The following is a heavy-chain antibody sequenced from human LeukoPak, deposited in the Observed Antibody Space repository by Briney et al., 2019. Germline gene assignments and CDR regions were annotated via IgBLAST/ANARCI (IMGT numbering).Heavy chain of an antibody. Sequence: SETLSLTCSVSGGSISSSSYYWSWIRQPPGKGLEWIGEINHSGSTNYNPSLKSRVTISVDTSKNQFSLKLSSVTTADTAVYYCARDRRITMVRGVSGARRNDYWGQGTLVTVSS. V-gene: IGHV4-39*07. J-gene: IGHJ4*02. CDR3: ARDRRITMVRGVSGARRNDY. CDR1: GGSISSSSYY. D-gene: IGHD3-10*01. CDR2: INHSGST.